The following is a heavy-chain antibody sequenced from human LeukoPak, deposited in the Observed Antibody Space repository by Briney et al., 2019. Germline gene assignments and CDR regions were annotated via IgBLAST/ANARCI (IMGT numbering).Heavy chain of an antibody. CDR2: INHRESR. CDR1: GGSFSGYY. CDR3: ARGSKLGQSTISRGYYYYMDV. D-gene: IGHD1-1*01. V-gene: IGHV4-34*01. J-gene: IGHJ6*03. Sequence: SETLSLTCGVSGGSFSGYYWSWVRQTPGKGLAGIGDINHRESRNYNPPLKSRVTISIDTSRSQFSLKLTSVTAADTGVYFCARGSKLGQSTISRGYYYYMDVWANGTTVTVSS.